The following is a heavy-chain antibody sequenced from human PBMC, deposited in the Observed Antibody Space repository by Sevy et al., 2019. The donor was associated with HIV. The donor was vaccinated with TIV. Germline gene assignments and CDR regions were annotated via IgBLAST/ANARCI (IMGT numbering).Heavy chain of an antibody. D-gene: IGHD1-26*01. CDR2: VTPYNGNK. J-gene: IGHJ5*02. CDR3: ARCLGGLRPWEYNWFDP. V-gene: IGHV1-18*01. Sequence: ASVKVSCEASGYSFASYGISWVRQAPGQGLEWMGWVTPYNGNKKYAEKLQGRVSMTTDTSTSTGYMELRSLRSDDTAVYYCARCLGGLRPWEYNWFDPWGQGTLVTVSS. CDR1: GYSFASYG.